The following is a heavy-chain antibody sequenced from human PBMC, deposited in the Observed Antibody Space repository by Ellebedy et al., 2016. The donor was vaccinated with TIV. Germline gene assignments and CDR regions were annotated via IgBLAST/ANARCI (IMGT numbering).Heavy chain of an antibody. CDR1: GYSFPHYW. D-gene: IGHD1-7*01. Sequence: GESLKISCKGSGYSFPHYWITWVRQMPGKGLEWMGRIDPGDSYTHYDPAFQGHVTISADRSSATAYLQWSSLQASDSAMYYCARGTSAYDYWGQGTLVTVSS. J-gene: IGHJ4*02. V-gene: IGHV5-10-1*01. CDR3: ARGTSAYDY. CDR2: IDPGDSYT.